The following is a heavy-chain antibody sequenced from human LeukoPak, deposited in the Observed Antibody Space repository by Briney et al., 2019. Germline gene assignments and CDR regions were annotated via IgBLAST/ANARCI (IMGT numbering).Heavy chain of an antibody. CDR3: AGASVWAATRAAAGNDY. V-gene: IGHV4-59*11. CDR1: GGSISPHY. J-gene: IGHJ4*02. CDR2: IYYKGST. Sequence: TLSXTCTVSGGSISPHYWSWIRQVPGKGLEWIGYIYYKGSTNYNPSLKSRVTISVDTSKNQFSLRLSSVTTADTAVYYCAGASVWAATRAAAGNDYWGQGTLVTVSS. D-gene: IGHD6-13*01.